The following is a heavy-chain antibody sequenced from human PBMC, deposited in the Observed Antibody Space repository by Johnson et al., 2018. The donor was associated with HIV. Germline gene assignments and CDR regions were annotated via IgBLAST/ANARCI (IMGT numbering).Heavy chain of an antibody. CDR3: ARGAGEAYGGNFRDAFDI. CDR2: INWNGGNT. D-gene: IGHD4-23*01. Sequence: VQLVESGGGVVRPGGSLRLACAATGFTFDDYGMSWVRQGPGKGLEWVSGINWNGGNTDFADAVKGRFHVPRDNAKNSLYLQMDGLRPEDTAVYYCARGAGEAYGGNFRDAFDIWGQGTMVTVSS. J-gene: IGHJ3*02. V-gene: IGHV3-20*04. CDR1: GFTFDDYG.